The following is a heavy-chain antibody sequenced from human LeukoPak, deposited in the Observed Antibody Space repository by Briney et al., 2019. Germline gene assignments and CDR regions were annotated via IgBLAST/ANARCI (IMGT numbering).Heavy chain of an antibody. J-gene: IGHJ6*04. D-gene: IGHD3-10*01. Sequence: ASVKVSCKASGYTFTGYYMHWVRQAPGQGLEWMGWINPNSGGTNYAQKFQGWVTMTRDRSISTAYMELSRLRSDDTAVYYCARDLGYRTITMVRGVIGGFGGMDVWGKGTTVTVSS. V-gene: IGHV1-2*04. CDR1: GYTFTGYY. CDR2: INPNSGGT. CDR3: ARDLGYRTITMVRGVIGGFGGMDV.